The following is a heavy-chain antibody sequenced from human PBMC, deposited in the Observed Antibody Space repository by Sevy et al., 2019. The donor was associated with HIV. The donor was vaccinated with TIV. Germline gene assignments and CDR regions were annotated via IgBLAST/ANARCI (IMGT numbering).Heavy chain of an antibody. D-gene: IGHD1-26*01. V-gene: IGHV3-21*01. Sequence: GGSLRLSCAASGFTFSSYSMNWVRQAPGKGLEWVSSITSSSNDIYYADSVKGRFTISRDNAKNSLYLQMNSLRADDTAVYYCVRWVYSGNYYYWGQGTLVTVSS. CDR2: ITSSSNDI. CDR3: VRWVYSGNYYY. J-gene: IGHJ4*02. CDR1: GFTFSSYS.